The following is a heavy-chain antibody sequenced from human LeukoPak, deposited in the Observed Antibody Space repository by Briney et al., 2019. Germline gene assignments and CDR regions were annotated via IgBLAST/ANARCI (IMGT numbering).Heavy chain of an antibody. J-gene: IGHJ4*02. D-gene: IGHD1-26*01. Sequence: PGGSLRLSCAASGFTFRSYAMHWVRQAPGKGLEYVSAISSNGGSTYYANSVKGRFTISRDNSKNTLYLQMGSLRAEDMAVYYCARVRLSGSYFFDYWGQGTLVTVSS. CDR2: ISSNGGST. CDR3: ARVRLSGSYFFDY. CDR1: GFTFRSYA. V-gene: IGHV3-64*01.